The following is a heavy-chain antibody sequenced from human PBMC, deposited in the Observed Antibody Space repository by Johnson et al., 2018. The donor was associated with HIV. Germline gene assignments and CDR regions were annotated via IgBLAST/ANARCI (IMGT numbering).Heavy chain of an antibody. CDR1: GFTFDDYG. J-gene: IGHJ3*02. V-gene: IGHV3-20*04. CDR2: INRDGSTT. CDR3: ARGDNAAAGDAFDI. Sequence: VQLVESGGGVVRPGGSLRLSCAAAGFTFDDYGMSWVRQAPGKGLEWVSRINRDGSTTDYADSVTGRFTISRDNAKNTVYLQMNSLRAEDTAVYFCARGDNAAAGDAFDIWGQGTMVTVSS. D-gene: IGHD6-13*01.